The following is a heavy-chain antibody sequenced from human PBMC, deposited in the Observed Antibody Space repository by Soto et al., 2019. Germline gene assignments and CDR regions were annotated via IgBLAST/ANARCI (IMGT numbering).Heavy chain of an antibody. CDR1: GGTFNNYA. V-gene: IGHV1-69*01. J-gene: IGHJ6*02. CDR2: IIPTFGTG. Sequence: QVLLVQSGPEVKKPGSSVKVSCKASGGTFNNYAINWVRQAPGKGLEWMGGIIPTFGTGNHAQKFQGRVTITADESTTRAYIDLNILRSEDTAIYYCASFDGTLVRGGRSSPYEMDVWGQGTTVIVSS. D-gene: IGHD3-10*01. CDR3: ASFDGTLVRGGRSSPYEMDV.